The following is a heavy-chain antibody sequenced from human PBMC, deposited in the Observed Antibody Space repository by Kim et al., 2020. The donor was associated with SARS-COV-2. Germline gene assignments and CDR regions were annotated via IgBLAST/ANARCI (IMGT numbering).Heavy chain of an antibody. CDR1: GFTFSSYS. J-gene: IGHJ5*01. CDR3: ARDSYIWGSYRYGGYNW. D-gene: IGHD3-16*02. V-gene: IGHV3-21*01. Sequence: GGSLRLSCAASGFTFSSYSMNWVRQAPGKGLEWVSSISSSSSYIYYAHSVKGRFTISRDNAKNSLYLQMNSLRAEETAVYYCARDSYIWGSYRYGGYNW. CDR2: ISSSSSYI.